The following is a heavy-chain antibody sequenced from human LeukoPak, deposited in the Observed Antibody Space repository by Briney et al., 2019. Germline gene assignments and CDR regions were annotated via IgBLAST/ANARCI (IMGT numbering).Heavy chain of an antibody. V-gene: IGHV3-30-3*01. CDR1: GFTLNAYS. Sequence: GGSLRLSCAASGFTLNAYSMHWVRQAPGKGLEWVALISFDGGNKFYADSVKGRFTISRDNAKNSLYLQMNSLRAEDTAVYYCARELIQRRGVTPYWGQGTLVTVSS. D-gene: IGHD3-10*01. CDR3: ARELIQRRGVTPY. CDR2: ISFDGGNK. J-gene: IGHJ4*02.